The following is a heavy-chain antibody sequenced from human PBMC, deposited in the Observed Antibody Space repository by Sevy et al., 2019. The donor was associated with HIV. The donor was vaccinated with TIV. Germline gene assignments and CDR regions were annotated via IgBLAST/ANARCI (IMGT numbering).Heavy chain of an antibody. CDR3: ARGIAAPRGMAV. Sequence: SETLSLTCTVSGDSISGYYWSWIRQPPGKGLEWIGYFYYSANTNYNPSLKSRFTISVDTTKNQVSLKVRSLTAADTAAYYCARGIAAPRGMAVWGQGTTVTGSS. J-gene: IGHJ6*02. D-gene: IGHD2-15*01. CDR2: FYYSANT. V-gene: IGHV4-59*01. CDR1: GDSISGYY.